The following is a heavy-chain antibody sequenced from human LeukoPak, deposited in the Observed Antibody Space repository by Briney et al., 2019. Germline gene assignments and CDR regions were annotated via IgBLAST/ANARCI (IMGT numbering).Heavy chain of an antibody. J-gene: IGHJ4*02. CDR2: IHHNGCT. D-gene: IGHD3-22*01. CDR3: ARDNSGYLVLDY. Sequence: SQTLSLTCTVSGGSISSGRYYWNWIRQHPGKGLEWIGYIHHNGCTYSNPSLRSRLTISVDTSKNQFSLKLSSVTDADTAVYYCARDNSGYLVLDYWGQGSLVTVSS. CDR1: GGSISSGRYY. V-gene: IGHV4-31*03.